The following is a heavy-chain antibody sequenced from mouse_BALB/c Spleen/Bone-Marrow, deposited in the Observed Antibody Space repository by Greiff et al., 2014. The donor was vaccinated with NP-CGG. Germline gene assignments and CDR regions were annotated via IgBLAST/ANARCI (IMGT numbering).Heavy chain of an antibody. V-gene: IGHV1-14*01. J-gene: IGHJ2*01. CDR1: GYTLTSYV. Sequence: VQLQQSGPELVKPGASVKMSCKASGYTLTSYVIHWVKQKPGQGLEWIGYINPYNDATKFNKRFKGKATLTSDKSSSTAYMVLSSLTSEDSAVYYCAREGVDYFDYWGQGTTLTVSS. CDR3: AREGVDYFDY. CDR2: INPYNDAT.